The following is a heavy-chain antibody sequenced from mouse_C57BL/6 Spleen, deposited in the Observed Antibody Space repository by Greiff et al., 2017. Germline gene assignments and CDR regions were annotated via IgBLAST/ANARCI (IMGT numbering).Heavy chain of an antibody. CDR1: GYSFTGYY. CDR2: INPSTGGT. V-gene: IGHV1-42*01. CDR3: ARITTVVATENYFDY. Sequence: EVQLQQSGPELVKPGASVKISCKASGYSFTGYYMNWVKQSPEKSLEWIGEINPSTGGTTYNQKFKAKATLTVDKSSSTAYMQLKSLTSEDSAVYYCARITTVVATENYFDYWGQGTTLTVSS. J-gene: IGHJ2*01. D-gene: IGHD1-1*01.